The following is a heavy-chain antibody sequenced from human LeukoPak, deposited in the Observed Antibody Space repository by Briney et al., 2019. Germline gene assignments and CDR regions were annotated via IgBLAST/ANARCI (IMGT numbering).Heavy chain of an antibody. Sequence: KPSETLSLTCAVYGGSFSGYYWSWIRQPPGKGLEWIGEINHSGSTNYNPSLKSRVTISVDTSKNQFSLKLSSVTAADTAVYYCASQCSSTSCYTGDVGYYFDYWGQGTLVTVSS. CDR2: INHSGST. V-gene: IGHV4-34*01. D-gene: IGHD2-2*02. CDR1: GGSFSGYY. CDR3: ASQCSSTSCYTGDVGYYFDY. J-gene: IGHJ4*02.